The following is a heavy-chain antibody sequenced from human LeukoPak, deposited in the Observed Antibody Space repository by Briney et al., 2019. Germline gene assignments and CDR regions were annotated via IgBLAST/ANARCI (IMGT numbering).Heavy chain of an antibody. Sequence: PSETLSLTCTVSGGSISSGDYYWSWIRQPPGKGLEWIGYIYYSGSTYYNPSLKSRVTISVDTSKNQFSLKQSSVTAADTAVYYCARGKVGAITFDYWGQGTLVTVSS. CDR2: IYYSGST. V-gene: IGHV4-30-4*08. J-gene: IGHJ4*02. CDR3: ARGKVGAITFDY. D-gene: IGHD1-26*01. CDR1: GGSISSGDYY.